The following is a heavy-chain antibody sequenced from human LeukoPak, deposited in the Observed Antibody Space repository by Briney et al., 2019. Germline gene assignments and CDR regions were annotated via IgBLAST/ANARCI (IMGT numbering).Heavy chain of an antibody. CDR1: GFTFSSYD. Sequence: GGSLRLSCAASGFTFSSYDMHWVRQATGKGLEWVSAIGTAGDTYYPGSVKGRFTISRENAKNSLYLQMSSLRAGDTAVYYCAREEVAGHFDYWGQGTLVTVSS. D-gene: IGHD6-19*01. CDR2: IGTAGDT. J-gene: IGHJ4*02. V-gene: IGHV3-13*01. CDR3: AREEVAGHFDY.